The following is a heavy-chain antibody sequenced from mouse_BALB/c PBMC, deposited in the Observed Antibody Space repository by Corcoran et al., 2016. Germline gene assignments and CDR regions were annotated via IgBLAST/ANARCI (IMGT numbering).Heavy chain of an antibody. CDR2: IDPANGNT. J-gene: IGHJ3*01. CDR3: ARFITTATFAY. Sequence: EVQLQQSGAELVKPGASVKLSCTASGFNIKDTYMHWVKQRPEQGLEWIGRIDPANGNTKYDPKFQGKATITADTSSNTAYPQLSSLISEDTAVYYCARFITTATFAYWCQGTLVTFSA. D-gene: IGHD1-2*01. V-gene: IGHV14-3*02. CDR1: GFNIKDTY.